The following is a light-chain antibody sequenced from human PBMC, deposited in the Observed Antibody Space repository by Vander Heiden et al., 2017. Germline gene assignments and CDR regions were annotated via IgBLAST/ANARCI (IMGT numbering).Light chain of an antibody. J-gene: IGLJ3*02. CDR3: CSYAGSYTWV. Sequence: QSALTQPRSVSGSPGQSVTICCTGTSSDVGGYNYVSWYQQHPGKAPKLMIYDVSKRPSGVPDRFSGSKSGNTASLTISGLQAEDEADYYCCSYAGSYTWVFGGGTKLTGL. CDR1: SSDVGGYNY. V-gene: IGLV2-11*01. CDR2: DVS.